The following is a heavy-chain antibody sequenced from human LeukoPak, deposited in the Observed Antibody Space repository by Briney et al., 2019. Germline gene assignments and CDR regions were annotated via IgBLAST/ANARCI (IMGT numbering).Heavy chain of an antibody. V-gene: IGHV3-43D*03. J-gene: IGHJ4*02. D-gene: IGHD6-13*01. CDR3: AKGIGSSWYSVYFDY. CDR1: GFTFDDYA. Sequence: GGSLRLSCAASGFTFDDYAMHWVRQAPGKGLEWVSLISWDGGSTYYADSVKGRFTISRDNSKNSLYLQMNSLRAEDTALYYCAKGIGSSWYSVYFDYWGQGTLVTVSS. CDR2: ISWDGGST.